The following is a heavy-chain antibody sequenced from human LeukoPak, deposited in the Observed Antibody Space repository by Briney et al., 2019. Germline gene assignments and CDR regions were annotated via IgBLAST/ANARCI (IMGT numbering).Heavy chain of an antibody. CDR1: RFTFSSYR. CDR2: ISSSSSYI. Sequence: GGSLRLSCAASRFTFSSYRMNWVRQAPGKGLEWVSSISSSSSYIYYADSVKGRFTISRDNAKNSLYLQLNSLRAEDTTVYFCARWCTNGVCYNGQVAYYYMDVWGKGTTVTVSS. CDR3: ARWCTNGVCYNGQVAYYYMDV. D-gene: IGHD2-8*01. J-gene: IGHJ6*03. V-gene: IGHV3-21*01.